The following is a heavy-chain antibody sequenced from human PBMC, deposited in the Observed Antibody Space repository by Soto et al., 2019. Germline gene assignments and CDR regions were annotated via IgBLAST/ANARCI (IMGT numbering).Heavy chain of an antibody. J-gene: IGHJ6*02. V-gene: IGHV3-33*01. Sequence: ESVGGVVQPGRSLRLSCAASGFTFSSFGMHWVRQAPGKGLEWVSLIWYDGSKKSYGDSVKGRFTISRDNSRNTVYLQMNSLRADDTAVYYCARDASYYSLWSGYYPSRNGMDVWDQGTTVTVSS. CDR3: ARDASYYSLWSGYYPSRNGMDV. CDR1: GFTFSSFG. D-gene: IGHD3-3*01. CDR2: IWYDGSKK.